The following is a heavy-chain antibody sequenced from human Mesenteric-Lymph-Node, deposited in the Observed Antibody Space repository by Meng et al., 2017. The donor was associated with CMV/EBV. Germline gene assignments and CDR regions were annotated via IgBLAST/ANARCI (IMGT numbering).Heavy chain of an antibody. CDR1: GFTFSYYA. Sequence: GESLKISCGASGFTFSYYAIYWVRQAPGKGLVWVSRISDDGSDTNYADSVKGRFSISRDNAKNTVYLQMNSLTAEDTAVYYCVKAYGSGTYCFGKWGQGTLVTVS. CDR2: ISDDGSDT. J-gene: IGHJ4*02. CDR3: VKAYGSGTYCFGK. V-gene: IGHV3-74*01. D-gene: IGHD3-10*01.